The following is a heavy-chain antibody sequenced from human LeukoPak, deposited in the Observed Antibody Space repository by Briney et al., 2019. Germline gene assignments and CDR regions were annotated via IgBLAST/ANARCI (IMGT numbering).Heavy chain of an antibody. J-gene: IGHJ5*01. CDR1: GFSFGTYA. V-gene: IGHV3-30*04. CDR3: ANPPTVTKIRFDS. D-gene: IGHD4-17*01. Sequence: GGSLRLSCAASGFSFGTYAMHWVRQAPGKGLEWVALISYDGSNKYYADSVKGRFTISRDKSKNTLYLQMNSLRAEDTAVYYCANPPTVTKIRFDSWGQGTLVTVSS. CDR2: ISYDGSNK.